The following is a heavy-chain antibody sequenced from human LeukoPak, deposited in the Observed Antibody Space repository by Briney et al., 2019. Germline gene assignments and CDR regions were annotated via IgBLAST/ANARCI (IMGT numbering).Heavy chain of an antibody. CDR3: AKDRLGALYYYDSSGYYRFDY. Sequence: GRSLRLSCAASEFTFSSYGMHWVRQAPGKGLEWVAVISYDGSNKYYADTVKGRFTISRDNSKNTLYLQMNSLRAEDTAVYYCAKDRLGALYYYDSSGYYRFDYWGQGTLVTVSS. V-gene: IGHV3-30*18. CDR1: EFTFSSYG. D-gene: IGHD3-22*01. J-gene: IGHJ4*02. CDR2: ISYDGSNK.